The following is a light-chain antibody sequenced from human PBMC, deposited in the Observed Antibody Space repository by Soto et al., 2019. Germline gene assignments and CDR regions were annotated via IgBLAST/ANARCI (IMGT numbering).Light chain of an antibody. CDR3: QQYDSTPPT. CDR1: QSVLYSSNNKNY. V-gene: IGKV4-1*01. J-gene: IGKJ2*01. Sequence: DIVMTQSPDSLAVSLGARATINCKSSQSVLYSSNNKNYFAWYQQRPGQPPTLLIYWASTRESGVPDRFSGSGSGTDFTLTITSLQAEDVAVYYCQQYDSTPPTFGQGTKLEIK. CDR2: WAS.